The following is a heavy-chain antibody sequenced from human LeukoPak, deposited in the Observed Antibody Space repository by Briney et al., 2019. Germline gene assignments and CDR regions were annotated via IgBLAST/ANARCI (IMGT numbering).Heavy chain of an antibody. CDR2: IYSGGST. CDR1: RFTVSSNY. CDR3: ARNRDYGQTGYFDY. J-gene: IGHJ4*02. D-gene: IGHD4/OR15-4a*01. Sequence: PGGSLRLSCAASRFTVSSNYMSWVRQSPGKGLEWLSVIYSGGSTYYADSVKGRFNIYRDHSKNTLYLQLNSLRAEDTAVYYCARNRDYGQTGYFDYWGQGTQVTVSS. V-gene: IGHV3-66*01.